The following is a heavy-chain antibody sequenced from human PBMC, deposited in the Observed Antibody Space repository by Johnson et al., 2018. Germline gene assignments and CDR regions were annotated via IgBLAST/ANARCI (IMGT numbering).Heavy chain of an antibody. J-gene: IGHJ6*02. Sequence: QVQLVESGGGVVQPGRSLRLSCAASGFTFSRYGMHWVRQAPGMGLDWVAIIWYDGSNKYYADSVKGRFTISRDNSKNTLYLQMNSLRAEDTAVYYCARDFLRYSSSWYGMDVWGQGTTVTVSS. CDR1: GFTFSRYG. CDR3: ARDFLRYSSSWYGMDV. CDR2: IWYDGSNK. D-gene: IGHD6-13*01. V-gene: IGHV3-33*01.